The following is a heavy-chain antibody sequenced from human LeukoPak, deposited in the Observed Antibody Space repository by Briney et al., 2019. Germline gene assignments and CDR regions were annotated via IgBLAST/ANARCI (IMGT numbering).Heavy chain of an antibody. Sequence: PSETLSLTCAVYGGSFSGYYWSWIRQPPGKGLEWIGEINHSGSTSYNPSLKSRVTISVDTSKNQFSLKLSSVTDADTAVYYCASTYDSGVVYSYWGQGTLVTVSS. D-gene: IGHD3-22*01. J-gene: IGHJ4*02. CDR2: INHSGST. CDR1: GGSFSGYY. CDR3: ASTYDSGVVYSY. V-gene: IGHV4-34*01.